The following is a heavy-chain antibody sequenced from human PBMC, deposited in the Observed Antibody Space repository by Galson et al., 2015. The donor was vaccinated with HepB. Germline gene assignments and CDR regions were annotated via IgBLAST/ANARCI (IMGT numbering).Heavy chain of an antibody. J-gene: IGHJ4*02. Sequence: VSCKASGYTFTSYYIHWVRQAPGQGLEWMGIINPSGGSTSYAQKFQGRVTMTRDTSTSTVYMELSSLRSEDTAVYYCARDRADHLDYWGQGTLVTVSS. V-gene: IGHV1-46*01. CDR1: GYTFTSYY. CDR3: ARDRADHLDY. CDR2: INPSGGST.